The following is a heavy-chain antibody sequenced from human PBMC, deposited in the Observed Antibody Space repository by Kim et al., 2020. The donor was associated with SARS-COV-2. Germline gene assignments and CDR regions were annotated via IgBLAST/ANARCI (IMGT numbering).Heavy chain of an antibody. CDR2: ISSSSSYI. J-gene: IGHJ4*02. Sequence: GGSLRLSCAASGFTFSSYSMNWVRQAPGKGLEWVSSISSSSSYIYYADSVKGRFTISRDNAKNSLYLQMNSLRAEDTAVYYCARALIVVVPAAVGPFDYWGQGTLVTVSS. D-gene: IGHD2-2*01. CDR1: GFTFSSYS. CDR3: ARALIVVVPAAVGPFDY. V-gene: IGHV3-21*01.